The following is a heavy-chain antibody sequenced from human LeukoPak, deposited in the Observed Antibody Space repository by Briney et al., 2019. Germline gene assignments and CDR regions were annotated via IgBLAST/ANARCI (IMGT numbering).Heavy chain of an antibody. J-gene: IGHJ5*02. V-gene: IGHV4-39*01. CDR3: ATLLSGRFDP. CDR1: GGSFSSYY. CDR2: IYYSGST. D-gene: IGHD3-10*01. Sequence: SETLSLTCAVYGGSFSSYYWGRIRPPPGKGLEWIGSIYYSGSTYYNPSLKSRVTISVDTSKNQFSLKLSSVTAADTAVYYCATLLSGRFDPWGQGTLVTVSS.